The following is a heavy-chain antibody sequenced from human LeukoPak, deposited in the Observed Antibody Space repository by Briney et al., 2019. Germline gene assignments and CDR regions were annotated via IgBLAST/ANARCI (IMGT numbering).Heavy chain of an antibody. V-gene: IGHV4-59*01. Sequence: PSETLSLTCTVSGGSITNYYWNWIRQPPGKGLEWIGYIHSSGSTKSNPSLKSRVTIYVDPSKEQFSLKLSSVTTADTAVYYCARLNDYSNTPFDYWGQGSLVTVSS. CDR1: GGSITNYY. D-gene: IGHD1-1*01. J-gene: IGHJ4*02. CDR2: IHSSGST. CDR3: ARLNDYSNTPFDY.